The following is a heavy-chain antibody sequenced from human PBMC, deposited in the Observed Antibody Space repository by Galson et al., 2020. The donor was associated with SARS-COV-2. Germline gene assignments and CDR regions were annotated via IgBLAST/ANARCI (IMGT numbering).Heavy chain of an antibody. D-gene: IGHD4-17*01. CDR3: ATDMGYGDYVDYFNY. CDR2: IGGSGGST. J-gene: IGHJ4*02. CDR1: GFTFSNNA. V-gene: IGHV3-23*01. Sequence: GGSLRLSCAASGFTFSNNAMNWVRQTPGKGLEWVSAIGGSGGSTYYVDSVKGRFTISRDNSKYTLYLQMNSLRAEDTAVYFCATDMGYGDYVDYFNYWGQGTLVTVSS.